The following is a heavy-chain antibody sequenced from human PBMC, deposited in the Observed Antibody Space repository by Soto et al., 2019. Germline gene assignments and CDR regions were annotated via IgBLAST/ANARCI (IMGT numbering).Heavy chain of an antibody. D-gene: IGHD1-1*01. J-gene: IGHJ6*02. CDR1: GGSISSYY. CDR3: AREPNYYYGMDV. Sequence: SETLSLTCTVSGGSISSYYWSWIRQPPGKGLEWIGYIHYTGSSNYNPSLKSRVAISVDTSKNHFSLKLSSVTAADTAVYYCAREPNYYYGMDVWGQGTTVTVS. CDR2: IHYTGSS. V-gene: IGHV4-59*08.